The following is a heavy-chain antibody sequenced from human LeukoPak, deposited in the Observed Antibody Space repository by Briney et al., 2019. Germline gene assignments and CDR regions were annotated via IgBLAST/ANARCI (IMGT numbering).Heavy chain of an antibody. J-gene: IGHJ3*02. CDR1: GYSINIGYD. V-gene: IGHV4-38-2*02. Sequence: SSETLSLTCTVSGYSINIGYDWGWIRQPPGKGLQWIGEFYHSGSTNYNPSLQSRVTISVDKSKNQLSLKISAVTAADTAVYYCARVDDILTAYYRWGAFDIWGQGTMVTVSS. D-gene: IGHD3-9*01. CDR2: FYHSGST. CDR3: ARVDDILTAYYRWGAFDI.